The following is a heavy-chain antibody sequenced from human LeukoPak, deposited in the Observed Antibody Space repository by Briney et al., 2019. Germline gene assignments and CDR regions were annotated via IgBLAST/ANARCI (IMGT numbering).Heavy chain of an antibody. CDR1: GFTFSSYP. CDR3: ARDWGSGG. Sequence: GGSLRLSCAASGFTFSSYPLSWVRQAPGEGLEYVSVISAGGTNTYYADSVQGRFTISRDNAKKTLYLQMNNLRVEDTAIYYCARDWGSGGWGQGTLVTVSS. D-gene: IGHD6-25*01. J-gene: IGHJ1*01. CDR2: ISAGGTNT. V-gene: IGHV3-23*01.